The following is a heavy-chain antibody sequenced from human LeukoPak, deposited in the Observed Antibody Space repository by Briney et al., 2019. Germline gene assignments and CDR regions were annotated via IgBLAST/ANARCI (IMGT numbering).Heavy chain of an antibody. CDR2: IYYSGST. Sequence: SETLSLTCSVSGGSISSYYWSWIRQPPGKGLEWIGYIYYSGSTYYNPSLKSRVTISVDTSKNRFSLKLSSVTAADTAVYYCARDAVGATTIWFDPWGQGTLVTVSS. J-gene: IGHJ5*02. V-gene: IGHV4-59*12. CDR1: GGSISSYY. D-gene: IGHD1-26*01. CDR3: ARDAVGATTIWFDP.